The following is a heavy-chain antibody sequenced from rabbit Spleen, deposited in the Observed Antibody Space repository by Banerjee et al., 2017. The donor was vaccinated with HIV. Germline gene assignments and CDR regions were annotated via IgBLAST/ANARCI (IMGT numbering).Heavy chain of an antibody. CDR3: ARETSSGWGVVSYYFNL. CDR1: GFTLSSYW. V-gene: IGHV1S40*01. CDR2: IDAGSTGST. J-gene: IGHJ4*01. D-gene: IGHD4-1*01. Sequence: QSLEESGGDLVKPGASLTLTCTASGFTLSSYWMCWVRQAPGKGLDWIACIDAGSTGSTYYASWAKGRFTISKTSSTSVTLQMTSLTAADTATYFCARETSSGWGVVSYYFNLWGPGTLVTVS.